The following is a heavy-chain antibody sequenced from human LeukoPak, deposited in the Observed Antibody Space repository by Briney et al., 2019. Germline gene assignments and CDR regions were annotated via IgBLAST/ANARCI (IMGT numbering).Heavy chain of an antibody. CDR1: GGTFSSYA. V-gene: IGHV1-69*13. CDR3: AVDLKLLWFGELDY. J-gene: IGHJ4*02. CDR2: IIPIFGTA. Sequence: SVKVSCKASGGTFSSYAISWVRQAPGQGLEWMGGIIPIFGTANYAQKFQSRVTITADESTSTAYMELSSLRSEDTAVYYCAVDLKLLWFGELDYWGQGTLVTVSS. D-gene: IGHD3-10*01.